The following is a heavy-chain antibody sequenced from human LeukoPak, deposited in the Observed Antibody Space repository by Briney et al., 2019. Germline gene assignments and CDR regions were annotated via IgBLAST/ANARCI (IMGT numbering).Heavy chain of an antibody. Sequence: GGSLRLSCTASGFTVSNNYMSWVRQAPGKGLEWVSISYSDSNTNYADSVKGRFTIPRDTSQNTLSPQMNSLRAEDTAVYYCVRKNRDFNAAFDIWGQGTVVTVSS. CDR2: SYSDSNT. CDR3: VRKNRDFNAAFDI. J-gene: IGHJ3*02. D-gene: IGHD1-14*01. CDR1: GFTVSNNY. V-gene: IGHV3-53*01.